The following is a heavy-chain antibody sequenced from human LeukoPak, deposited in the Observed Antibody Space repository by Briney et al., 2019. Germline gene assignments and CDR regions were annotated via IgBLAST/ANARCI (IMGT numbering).Heavy chain of an antibody. CDR2: IKQDGGEK. V-gene: IGHV3-7*03. CDR1: GITFSSYW. Sequence: TGGSLRLSCADSGITFSSYWMSWVRQAPGKGLEWVANIKQDGGEKYYVDSVKGRFTISRDNAKNSLYLQMNNLRVDDTAVYYCARDGRPLDYWGQGTLVTVSS. CDR3: ARDGRPLDY. J-gene: IGHJ4*02.